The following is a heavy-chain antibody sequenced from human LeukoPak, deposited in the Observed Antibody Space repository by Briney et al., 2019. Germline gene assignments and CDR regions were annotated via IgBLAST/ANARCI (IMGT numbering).Heavy chain of an antibody. V-gene: IGHV3-74*01. D-gene: IGHD3-22*01. CDR1: GFAFSSYW. CDR2: INSDGSST. Sequence: AGGSLRLSCAASGFAFSSYWMHWVRQAPGKGLVWVSRINSDGSSTNYADSVKGRFTISRDNAKNTLHLQMNSLRAEDTAVYYCAKPPNYYDSRGSTYYFDYWGQGTLVTVSS. CDR3: AKPPNYYDSRGSTYYFDY. J-gene: IGHJ4*02.